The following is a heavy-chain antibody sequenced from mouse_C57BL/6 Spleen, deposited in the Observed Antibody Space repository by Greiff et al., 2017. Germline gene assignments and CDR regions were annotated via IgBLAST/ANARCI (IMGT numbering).Heavy chain of an antibody. CDR1: GFSLTSYG. D-gene: IGHD3-3*01. CDR3: ARHGGLGNWYFDV. V-gene: IGHV2-6-1*01. CDR2: IWSDGST. Sequence: VQLQESGPGLVAPSQSLSITCTVSGFSLTSYGVHWVRQPPGKGLEWLVVIWSDGSTTYNSALKSRLSISKDNSKSQVFLKMNRLQTDDTAMYYCARHGGLGNWYFDVWGTGTTVTVSS. J-gene: IGHJ1*03.